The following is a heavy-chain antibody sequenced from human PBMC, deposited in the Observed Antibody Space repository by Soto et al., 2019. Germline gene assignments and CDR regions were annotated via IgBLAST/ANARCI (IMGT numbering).Heavy chain of an antibody. J-gene: IGHJ5*02. CDR2: ITPMLGTS. V-gene: IGHV1-69*01. D-gene: IGHD6-19*01. CDR3: AAYSPGSSGANGFDP. Sequence: QLVQSGAEVKKPGSSVKVSCQAFGGTFSKYGVSWVRQAPGQGLQWMGCITPMLGTSTITQRFHDRVTLTADEFTTVAYMELHSLTSEDTAIYYCAAYSPGSSGANGFDPWGQGTLVTVSP. CDR1: GGTFSKYG.